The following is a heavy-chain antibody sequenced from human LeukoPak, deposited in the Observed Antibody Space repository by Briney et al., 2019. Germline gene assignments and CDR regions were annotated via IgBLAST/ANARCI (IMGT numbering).Heavy chain of an antibody. CDR1: GDSVSSNSAA. D-gene: IGHD1-26*01. V-gene: IGHV6-1*01. CDR2: TYYRSQWYN. Sequence: SQTLSLTCAISGDSVSSNSAAWNWIRQSPSRCLEWLGRTYYRSQWYNDYSVSVKSRMTINAETSKNRFSLQRNPVTPEDTAVYYCAREGQWQPPVGPYYYYGMDVWGQGTTVTVSS. J-gene: IGHJ6*02. CDR3: AREGQWQPPVGPYYYYGMDV.